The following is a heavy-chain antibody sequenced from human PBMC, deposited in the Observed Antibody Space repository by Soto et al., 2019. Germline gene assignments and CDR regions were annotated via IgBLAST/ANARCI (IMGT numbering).Heavy chain of an antibody. CDR2: ISAYNGNT. J-gene: IGHJ4*02. CDR3: ARVGAYCTGSSCFDS. D-gene: IGHD2-8*02. Sequence: QVQLVQSGAEVKKPGASVKVSCKASGYTFTNYGVSWVRQAPGQGLEWMGWISAYNGNTDYAQKLQGRVTMTTDTSTNTDYVELRSLRSDDTAVYYCARVGAYCTGSSCFDSWGQGTLVTVSS. CDR1: GYTFTNYG. V-gene: IGHV1-18*01.